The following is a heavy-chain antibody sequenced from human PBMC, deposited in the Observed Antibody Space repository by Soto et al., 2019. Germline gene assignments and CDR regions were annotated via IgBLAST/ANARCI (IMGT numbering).Heavy chain of an antibody. CDR1: GFTFSSHA. CDR3: AKGGLYYGSGRGYYFDY. D-gene: IGHD3-10*01. CDR2: ISGSGGST. J-gene: IGHJ4*02. Sequence: GGSLRLSCAASGFTFSSHAMSWVRQAPGKGLEWVSVISGSGGSTYYADSVKGRVTISRDNFKNTLYLQMNSLRAEDTAVYYCAKGGLYYGSGRGYYFDYWGQGTLVTVSS. V-gene: IGHV3-23*01.